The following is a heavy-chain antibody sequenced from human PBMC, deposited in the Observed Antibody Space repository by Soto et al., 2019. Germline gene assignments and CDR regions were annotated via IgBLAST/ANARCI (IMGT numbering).Heavy chain of an antibody. J-gene: IGHJ5*02. V-gene: IGHV1-69*08. D-gene: IGHD5-18*01. Sequence: ASVKVSCKTSGGTFSNDIITWVRQAPGQGLEWMGRIIPLLDTTNYAQKFQGRVTITADKSTGTAYMELSSLRSEDTAVYYCARDPGYSYGNTWGQGTLVTVSS. CDR2: IIPLLDTT. CDR1: GGTFSNDI. CDR3: ARDPGYSYGNT.